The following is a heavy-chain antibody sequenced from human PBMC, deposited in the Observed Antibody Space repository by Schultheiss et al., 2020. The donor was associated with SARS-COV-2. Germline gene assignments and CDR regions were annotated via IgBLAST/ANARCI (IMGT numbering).Heavy chain of an antibody. D-gene: IGHD6-13*01. V-gene: IGHV4-59*08. Sequence: SETLSLTCAVYGGSFSGYYWSWIRQPPGKGLEWIGYISYSGNTNYNPSLETRVNISVDTSKNQFSLKLSSVTAADTAVYYCARVYVAAAGNWFDPWGQGTLVTVSS. CDR3: ARVYVAAAGNWFDP. CDR2: ISYSGNT. J-gene: IGHJ5*02. CDR1: GGSFSGYY.